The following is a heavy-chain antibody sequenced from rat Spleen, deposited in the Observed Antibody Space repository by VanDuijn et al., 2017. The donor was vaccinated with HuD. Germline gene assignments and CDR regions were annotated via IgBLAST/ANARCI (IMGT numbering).Heavy chain of an antibody. V-gene: IGHV5-29*01. CDR2: ISHDGSGT. CDR1: GFTFSDYG. Sequence: EVQLVESDGGLVQPGRSLKFSCTASGFTFSDYGMAWVRQAPTKGLEWVATISHDGSGTDYRDSVKGRFTISRDNAKSTPYLKMDSLRSEDTATYYCARRGYNNYFFDYWGQGVMVTVSA. CDR3: ARRGYNNYFFDY. D-gene: IGHD1-10*01. J-gene: IGHJ2*01.